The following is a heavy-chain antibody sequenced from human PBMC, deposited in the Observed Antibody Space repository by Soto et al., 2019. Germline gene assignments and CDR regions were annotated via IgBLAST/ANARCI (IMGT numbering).Heavy chain of an antibody. CDR1: GFTFSSYW. J-gene: IGHJ5*02. Sequence: VHLEESGGGLVQPGGSLRLSCAASGFTFSSYWMNWVRQAPGKGLEWVANINQDGSEKYYVDSVKGRFTISRDNPRNSLYLQMDTLRVEDTAVYFCARQIRGLTPNWFDPWGQGTLVSVSS. CDR3: ARQIRGLTPNWFDP. V-gene: IGHV3-7*01. CDR2: INQDGSEK.